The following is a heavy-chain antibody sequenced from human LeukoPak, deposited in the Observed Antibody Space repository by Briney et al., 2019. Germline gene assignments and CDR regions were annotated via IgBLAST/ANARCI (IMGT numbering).Heavy chain of an antibody. D-gene: IGHD3-22*01. CDR1: GFTFLSYG. CDR2: ISHDGSKT. CDR3: AKLSYDSSGSTQPSFDL. V-gene: IGHV3-30*18. Sequence: PGGSLRLSCAASGFTFLSYGMHWVRQAPGKGLEWVAIISHDGSKTHYGDSVKGRFTISRDNSKSTLFLQMNSLRVEDTAVYFCAKLSYDSSGSTQPSFDLWGEGTMVTVYS. J-gene: IGHJ3*01.